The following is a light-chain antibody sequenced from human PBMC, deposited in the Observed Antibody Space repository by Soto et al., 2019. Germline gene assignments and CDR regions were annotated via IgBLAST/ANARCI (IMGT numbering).Light chain of an antibody. Sequence: QSALTQPRSVSGSPGQSVTISCTGTSSDVGGYNYVSWYQQHPGKAPKLMIYDVSKRPSGVPDRFSGSKSGNTASLTISGLQAEDEADYYCCSDAGSVNYVFGTGTKVTVL. J-gene: IGLJ1*01. CDR3: CSDAGSVNYV. CDR1: SSDVGGYNY. V-gene: IGLV2-11*01. CDR2: DVS.